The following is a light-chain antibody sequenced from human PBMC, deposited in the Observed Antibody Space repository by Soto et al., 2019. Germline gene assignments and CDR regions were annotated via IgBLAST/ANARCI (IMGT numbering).Light chain of an antibody. CDR2: GAS. Sequence: EIVMTQSPATLSVSPGERATLSCRASQSVISNLGWYQQKPGQAPRLLIYGASTRATGIPARFSGRGSGTEFTLTISSLQSEDLAVYYCQQYNNWPITFGPGTTVDLK. V-gene: IGKV3-15*01. CDR1: QSVISN. CDR3: QQYNNWPIT. J-gene: IGKJ3*01.